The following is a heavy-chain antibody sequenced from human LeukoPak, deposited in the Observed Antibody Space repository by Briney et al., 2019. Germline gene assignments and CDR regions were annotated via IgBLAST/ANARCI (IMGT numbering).Heavy chain of an antibody. CDR1: GFNFSYYE. CDR3: VKDRSGTFYFDY. D-gene: IGHD6-19*01. V-gene: IGHV3-48*03. Sequence: PGGSLRLSCAASGFNFSYYEMNWVRQAPGKGLEWVSFISNTGNHIYYADSVKGRFTISRDDSKNTLYLQMNSLRAEDTSVYYCVKDRSGTFYFDYWGQGSLVIVSS. CDR2: ISNTGNHI. J-gene: IGHJ4*02.